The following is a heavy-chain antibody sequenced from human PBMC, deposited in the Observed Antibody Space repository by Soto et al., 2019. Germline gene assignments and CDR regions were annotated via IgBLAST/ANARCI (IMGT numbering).Heavy chain of an antibody. D-gene: IGHD2-2*01. Sequence: EVQLLESGGGLVQPGGSLRLSCAASGFTFRSYAMNWVRQAPGKGLEWVSGISGSSGTTYYAESVKGRFTISRDNSKDKLYLQMNSLRAEDTAVYYCAKDRGRVVVVPAAAFDSWGQGTLVTVSS. CDR2: ISGSSGTT. J-gene: IGHJ4*02. CDR3: AKDRGRVVVVPAAAFDS. CDR1: GFTFRSYA. V-gene: IGHV3-23*01.